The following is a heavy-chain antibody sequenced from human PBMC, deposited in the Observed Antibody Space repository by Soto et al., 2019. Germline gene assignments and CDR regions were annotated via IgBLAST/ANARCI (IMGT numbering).Heavy chain of an antibody. V-gene: IGHV4-59*01. CDR3: ARDRWYYGSGHYFDY. D-gene: IGHD3-10*01. CDR1: GGSISSYY. Sequence: PSETLSLTCTVSGGSISSYYWSWIRQPPGKGLEWIGYIYYSGSTNYNPSLKSRVTISVDTSKNQFSLKLSSVTAADTAVYYCARDRWYYGSGHYFDYWGQGTLVTVSS. J-gene: IGHJ4*02. CDR2: IYYSGST.